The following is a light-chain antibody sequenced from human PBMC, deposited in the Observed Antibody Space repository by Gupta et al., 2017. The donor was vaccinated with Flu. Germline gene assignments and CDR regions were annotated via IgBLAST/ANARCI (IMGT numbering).Light chain of an antibody. Sequence: SYVLSQPPSVSVAPGQTARLNCGGNNIGSKSVHWYQQKPGQAPVLVVYDDSDRPSGIPERFSGSNSGNTATLTISRVEAGDEADYYCQVWDSSSDHLWVFGGGTKLTVL. CDR1: NIGSKS. CDR3: QVWDSSSDHLWV. V-gene: IGLV3-21*02. J-gene: IGLJ3*02. CDR2: DDS.